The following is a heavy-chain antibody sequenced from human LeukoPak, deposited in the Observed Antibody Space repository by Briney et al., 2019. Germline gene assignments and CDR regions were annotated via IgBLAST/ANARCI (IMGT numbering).Heavy chain of an antibody. CDR3: ARDLAAARLDF. D-gene: IGHD6-6*01. V-gene: IGHV3-33*01. CDR2: IWYDGSQE. J-gene: IGHJ4*02. Sequence: GGSLRLSCAASGFTFSDHGMHWVRQAPGKGLEWVANIWYDGSQEYYADTVKGRFTISRDISKNTLYLQMNSLRAEDTAVYYCARDLAAARLDFRGQGTMVTVSS. CDR1: GFTFSDHG.